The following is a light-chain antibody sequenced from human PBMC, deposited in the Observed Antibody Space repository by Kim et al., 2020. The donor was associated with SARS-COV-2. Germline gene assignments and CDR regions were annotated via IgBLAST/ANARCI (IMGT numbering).Light chain of an antibody. CDR3: QQRVT. CDR1: QSTNNY. J-gene: IGKJ4*01. V-gene: IGKV1-39*01. CDR2: GAS. Sequence: DIQLTQSPSSLSASVGDRVTITCRASQSTNNYLNCYQHKPGKAPKLLIYGASHLQSGVPSRFSGSGSGTDFTLTISSLQPDDFASYYCQQRVTFGGGTKVDIK.